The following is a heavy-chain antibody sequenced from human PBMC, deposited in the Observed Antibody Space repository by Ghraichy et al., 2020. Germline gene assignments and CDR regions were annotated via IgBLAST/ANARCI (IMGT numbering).Heavy chain of an antibody. CDR2: LKQDDGDS. Sequence: GGSLRLSCATSGITLNVFWMSWVRQAPGKGLEWVANLKQDDGDSNYVDSVKGRFTISWDNAENSVSLQMNSLRAEDTGVYYCANGRGWYQDSWGQGTLVTVAP. V-gene: IGHV3-7*01. CDR3: ANGRGWYQDS. J-gene: IGHJ1*01. D-gene: IGHD6-19*01. CDR1: GITLNVFW.